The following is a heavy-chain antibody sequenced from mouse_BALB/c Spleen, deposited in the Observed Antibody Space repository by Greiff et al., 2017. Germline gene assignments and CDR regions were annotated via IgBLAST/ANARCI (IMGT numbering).Heavy chain of an antibody. CDR3: ARVGLRQYYAMDY. Sequence: VMLVESGPGLVAPSQSLSITCTVSGFSLTSYGVHWVRQPPGKGLEWLGVIWAGGSTNYNSALMSRLSISKDNSKSQVFLKMNSLQTDDTAMYYCARVGLRQYYAMDYWGQGTSVTVSS. V-gene: IGHV2-9*02. CDR1: GFSLTSYG. CDR2: IWAGGST. J-gene: IGHJ4*01. D-gene: IGHD1-1*01.